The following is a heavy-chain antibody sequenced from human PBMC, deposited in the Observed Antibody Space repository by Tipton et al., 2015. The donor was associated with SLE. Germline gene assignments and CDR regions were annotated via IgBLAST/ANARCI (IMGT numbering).Heavy chain of an antibody. Sequence: TLSLTCTVSGGSITTYYWHWIRQPAGKGLEWIGLISTTGSTTFNPSLRSRVTMSRDTSKNQLSLKMTSMTAADTAVHSCARGVALNDGSYTYYYYGMDVWGQGTTVTISS. V-gene: IGHV4-4*07. CDR3: ARGVALNDGSYTYYYYGMDV. CDR1: GGSITTYY. D-gene: IGHD1-26*01. J-gene: IGHJ6*02. CDR2: ISTTGST.